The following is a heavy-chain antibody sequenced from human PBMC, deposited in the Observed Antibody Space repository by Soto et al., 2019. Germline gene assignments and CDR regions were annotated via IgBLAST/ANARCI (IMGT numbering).Heavy chain of an antibody. CDR1: GYTFTGYY. V-gene: IGHV1-2*02. CDR2: INPNSGGT. CDR3: ARDYYYDSSGHIFP. Sequence: ASVKVSCKASGYTFTGYYMHWVRQAPGQGLEWMGWINPNSGGTNYAQKFQGRVTMTRDTSISTAYMELSRLRSDDTAVYCCARDYYYDSSGHIFPWGQGTLVTVSS. J-gene: IGHJ5*02. D-gene: IGHD3-22*01.